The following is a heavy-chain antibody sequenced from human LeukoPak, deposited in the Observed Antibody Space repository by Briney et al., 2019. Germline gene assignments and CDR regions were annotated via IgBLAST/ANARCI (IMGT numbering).Heavy chain of an antibody. CDR3: AKDPTVDDAFDI. J-gene: IGHJ3*02. D-gene: IGHD4-23*01. CDR2: ISGSGGST. CDR1: GFTFSSYA. V-gene: IGHV3-23*01. Sequence: GGSLRLSCAASGFTFSSYAMSWVRQAPGKGLEWVSAISGSGGSTYYADSVEGRFTISRDNSKNTLYLQMNSLRAEDTAVYYCAKDPTVDDAFDIWGQGTMVTVSS.